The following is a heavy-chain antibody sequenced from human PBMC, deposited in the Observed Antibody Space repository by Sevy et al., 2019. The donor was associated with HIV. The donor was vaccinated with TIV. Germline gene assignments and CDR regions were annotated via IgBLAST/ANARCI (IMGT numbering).Heavy chain of an antibody. V-gene: IGHV1-69*13. CDR1: GGTFSSYA. CDR2: IIPIFGTA. J-gene: IGHJ5*02. Sequence: ASVKVSCKASGGTFSSYAISWVRQAPGQGLEWMGGIIPIFGTANYAQKFQGRVTITADESTSTAYMELSSLRSEDTAVYYCTGYNWNDGCRFDPWGQGTLVTVSS. CDR3: TGYNWNDGCRFDP. D-gene: IGHD1-20*01.